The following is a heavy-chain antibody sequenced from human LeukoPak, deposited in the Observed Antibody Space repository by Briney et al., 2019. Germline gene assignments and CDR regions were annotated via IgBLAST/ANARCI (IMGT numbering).Heavy chain of an antibody. CDR3: ARRGYSYGYDY. CDR1: GYTFTSYY. CDR2: INPSGGST. J-gene: IGHJ4*02. D-gene: IGHD5-18*01. V-gene: IGHV1-46*01. Sequence: GASVKVPCKASGYTFTSYYMHWVRQAPGQGLEWMGIINPSGGSTSYAQKFQGRVTMTRDTSTSTVYMELSSLRSEDTAVYYCARRGYSYGYDYWGQGTLVTVSS.